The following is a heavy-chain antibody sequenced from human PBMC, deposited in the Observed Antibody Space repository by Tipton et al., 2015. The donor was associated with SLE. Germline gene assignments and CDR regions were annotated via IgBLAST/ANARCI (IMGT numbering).Heavy chain of an antibody. J-gene: IGHJ4*02. CDR2: IYYSGST. D-gene: IGHD4-17*01. Sequence: TLSLTCAVSGGSISSGGYSWSWIRQPPGKGLEWIGYIYYSGSTYYNPSLKSRVTISVDTSKNQFSLKLSSVTAADTAVYYCARGGATVTTDYFDYWGQGTLVTVSS. CDR1: GGSISSGGYS. CDR3: ARGGATVTTDYFDY. V-gene: IGHV4-30-4*08.